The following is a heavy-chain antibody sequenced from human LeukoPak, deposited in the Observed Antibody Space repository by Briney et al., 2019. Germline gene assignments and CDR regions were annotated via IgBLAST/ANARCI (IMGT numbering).Heavy chain of an antibody. CDR1: GYSISSGYY. D-gene: IGHD3-9*01. CDR2: IYYSGST. Sequence: SETLSLTCTVSGYSISSGYYWGWIRQPPGKGLEWIGSIYYSGSTYYNPSLKSRVTISVDTSKNQFSLKLSSVTAADTAVYYCARGGYILTTNWFDPWGQGTLVTVSS. J-gene: IGHJ5*02. CDR3: ARGGYILTTNWFDP. V-gene: IGHV4-38-2*02.